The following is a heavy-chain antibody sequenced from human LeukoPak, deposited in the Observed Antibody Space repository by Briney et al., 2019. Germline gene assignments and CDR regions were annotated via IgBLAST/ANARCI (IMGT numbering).Heavy chain of an antibody. D-gene: IGHD3-9*01. V-gene: IGHV1-18*01. CDR1: GFTFSNYG. J-gene: IGHJ4*02. CDR3: ARDPYDFLTGHYSGSGGDY. Sequence: GASVKVSCKASGFTFSNYGINWVRQAPGQGLEWMGWTSGYNGNTKFAQKFQGRVTMTTDTSTSTAYTELRSLRSDDTAVYYCARDPYDFLTGHYSGSGGDYWGQGTLVTVSS. CDR2: TSGYNGNT.